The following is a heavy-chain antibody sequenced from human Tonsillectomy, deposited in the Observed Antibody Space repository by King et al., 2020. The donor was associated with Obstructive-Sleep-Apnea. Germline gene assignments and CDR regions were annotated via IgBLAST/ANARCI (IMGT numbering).Heavy chain of an antibody. CDR2: IYYSGNT. CDR3: ARDLGTTSCL. V-gene: IGHV4-59*01. D-gene: IGHD2-2*01. CDR1: GGSINSYY. J-gene: IGHJ4*02. Sequence: QLQESGPGLVKPSETLSLTCTVSGGSINSYYWSWIRHPPGKGLEWIWYIYYSGNTNYNTPLKSRVTISVDMSKHQFSLKLNSVTAADTAVYYCARDLGTTSCLWGQGTLVTVSS.